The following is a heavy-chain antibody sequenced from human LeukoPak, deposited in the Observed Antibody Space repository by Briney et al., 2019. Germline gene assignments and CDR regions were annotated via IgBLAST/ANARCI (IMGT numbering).Heavy chain of an antibody. CDR2: LYYTGTT. CDR3: ASGYYYFMDV. J-gene: IGHJ6*03. V-gene: IGHV4-59*01. D-gene: IGHD6-13*01. CDR1: GGSTSSNY. Sequence: PSETLSLTCTVSGGSTSSNYWSWIRQPPGKGLEWIGLLYYTGTTNYNSSLKGRATISADTSKKYFSLKLTSVTAADTAVYYCASGYYYFMDVWGKGTTVTVSS.